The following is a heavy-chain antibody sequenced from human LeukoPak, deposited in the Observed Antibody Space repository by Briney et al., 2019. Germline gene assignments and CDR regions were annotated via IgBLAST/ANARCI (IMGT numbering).Heavy chain of an antibody. CDR2: IYSGGST. J-gene: IGHJ4*02. CDR1: GFTVSNNY. CDR3: ARAPFSHYYESSGYYPLDY. Sequence: GGSLRLSCATSGFTVSNNYMTWVRQPPGKGLEWVSVIYSGGSTYYADSVKGRFTISRDNFKNTVYLQMNSLRAEDTAVYYCARAPFSHYYESSGYYPLDYWGQGTLVTVSS. V-gene: IGHV3-66*01. D-gene: IGHD3-22*01.